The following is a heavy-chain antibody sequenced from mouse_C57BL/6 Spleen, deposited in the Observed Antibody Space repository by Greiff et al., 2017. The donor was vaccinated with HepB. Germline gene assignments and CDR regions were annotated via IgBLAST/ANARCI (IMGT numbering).Heavy chain of an antibody. CDR3: ARRGYYYGPYYFDY. Sequence: QVQLQQPGAELVKPGASVKMSCKASGYTFTSYWITWVKQRPGQGLEWIGDIHPGSGSTNYNEKFKSKATLTVDTSSSTAYMQLSSLTSEDSAVYYCARRGYYYGPYYFDYWGQGTTLTVSS. CDR1: GYTFTSYW. J-gene: IGHJ2*01. CDR2: IHPGSGST. V-gene: IGHV1-55*01. D-gene: IGHD1-1*01.